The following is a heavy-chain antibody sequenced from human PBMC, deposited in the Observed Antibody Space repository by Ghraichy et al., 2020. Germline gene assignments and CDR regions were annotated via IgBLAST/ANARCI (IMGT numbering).Heavy chain of an antibody. J-gene: IGHJ4*02. CDR2: INHSGSA. CDR1: GESFSGYY. CDR3: ARGEGVATISGREFDY. V-gene: IGHV4-34*01. Sequence: SETLSLTCAVYGESFSGYYWSWIRQPPGKGLEWIGEINHSGSANYNPSLKSRVTISVDTSKNQFSLKLTSVTAADTAVYYCARGEGVATISGREFDYWGQGPLVPVSS. D-gene: IGHD5-12*01.